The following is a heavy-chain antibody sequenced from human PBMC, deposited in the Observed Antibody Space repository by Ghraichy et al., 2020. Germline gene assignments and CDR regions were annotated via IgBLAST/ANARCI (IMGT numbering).Heavy chain of an antibody. CDR2: ISYDGSNK. D-gene: IGHD4-17*01. V-gene: IGHV3-30-3*01. CDR3: ARDVTTVTPWEDEYYYYYGMDV. Sequence: GGSLRLSCAASGFTFSSYAMHWVRQAPGKGLEWVAVISYDGSNKYYADSVKGRFTISRDNSKNTLYLQMNSLRAEDTAVYYCARDVTTVTPWEDEYYYYYGMDVWGQGTTVTVSS. J-gene: IGHJ6*02. CDR1: GFTFSSYA.